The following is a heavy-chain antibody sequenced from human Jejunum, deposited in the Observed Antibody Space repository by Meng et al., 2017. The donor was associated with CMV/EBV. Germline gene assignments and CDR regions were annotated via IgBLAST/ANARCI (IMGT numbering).Heavy chain of an antibody. D-gene: IGHD7-27*01. J-gene: IGHJ4*02. CDR3: ARDVWGFDY. V-gene: IGHV1-18*04. CDR1: GYTFTDHN. CDR2: ISLGNGQT. Sequence: HLLQSGAEGKKPGASVKISCKTSGYTFTDHNIGWVRQAPGQGLEWVGWISLGNGQTVYGHKVQGRVTVTTDTSTSTAYMELRSLRSDDTAMYYCARDVWGFDYWGQGTLVTVSS.